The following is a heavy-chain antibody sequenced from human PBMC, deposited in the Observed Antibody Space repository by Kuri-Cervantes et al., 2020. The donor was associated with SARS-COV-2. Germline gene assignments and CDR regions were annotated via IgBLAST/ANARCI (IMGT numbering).Heavy chain of an antibody. J-gene: IGHJ5*02. Sequence: SQTLSLTGAIYGGSLSGSYWSWIRQSPGKRLEWIGEVNHNGGANYNPSLRSRVTISVDTSKNQFSLKLSSVTAADTAVYYCARDPNANHNNWFDPWGQGTLVTVSS. V-gene: IGHV4-34*01. D-gene: IGHD4/OR15-4a*01. CDR2: VNHNGGA. CDR1: GGSLSGSY. CDR3: ARDPNANHNNWFDP.